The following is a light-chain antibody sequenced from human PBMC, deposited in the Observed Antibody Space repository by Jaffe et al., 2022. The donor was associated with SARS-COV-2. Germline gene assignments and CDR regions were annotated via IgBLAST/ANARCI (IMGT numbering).Light chain of an antibody. Sequence: ENVLTQSPGTLSLSPGERATLSCRARQSVNNNYLAWFQQKPGQAPRLLIYGASSRATGIPDRFSGSGSGTDFTLTISRLEPEDFAVYYCQQYGTALWTFGQGTKVEIK. V-gene: IGKV3-20*01. J-gene: IGKJ1*01. CDR3: QQYGTALWT. CDR1: QSVNNNY. CDR2: GAS.